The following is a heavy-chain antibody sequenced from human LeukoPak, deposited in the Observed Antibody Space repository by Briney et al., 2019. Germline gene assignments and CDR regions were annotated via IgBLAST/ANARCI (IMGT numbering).Heavy chain of an antibody. CDR1: GGTFSSYA. CDR3: ARDYCTSTSCYNRFDY. J-gene: IGHJ4*02. D-gene: IGHD2-2*02. Sequence: GASVKVSCKASGGTFSSYAISWVRQAPGQGLEWMGGIIPIFGTANYAQKFQGRVTITADESTSTAYMELSSLRSEDTAVYYCARDYCTSTSCYNRFDYWGQGALVTVSS. V-gene: IGHV1-69*01. CDR2: IIPIFGTA.